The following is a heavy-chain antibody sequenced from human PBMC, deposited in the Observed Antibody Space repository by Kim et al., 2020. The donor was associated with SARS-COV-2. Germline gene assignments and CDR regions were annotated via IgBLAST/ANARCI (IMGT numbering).Heavy chain of an antibody. J-gene: IGHJ3*02. D-gene: IGHD1-1*01. V-gene: IGHV3-73*01. Sequence: GGSLRLSCGASGFTFSDSAMHWVRQASGKGQEWVGRIRSKANGYATAYIESVKGRFTISRDDSRNTAYLQMNSLKTEDTAVYYCTRVPGMTLAFWDAFD. CDR3: TRVPGMTLAFWDAFD. CDR2: IRSKANGYAT. CDR1: GFTFSDSA.